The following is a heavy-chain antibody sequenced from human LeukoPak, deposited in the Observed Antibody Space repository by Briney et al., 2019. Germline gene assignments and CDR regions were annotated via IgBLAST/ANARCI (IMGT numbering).Heavy chain of an antibody. Sequence: GASVKVSCKASGGTFSSYAISWVRQAPGQGLEWMGWISGYNGDTNYAQKFQGRVTMTTDTSTNTAYMELRSLRSDDTAVYYCARDRVTMIVVDYEYFQHWGQGTLVTVSS. V-gene: IGHV1-18*01. CDR2: ISGYNGDT. CDR3: ARDRVTMIVVDYEYFQH. J-gene: IGHJ1*01. D-gene: IGHD3-22*01. CDR1: GGTFSSYA.